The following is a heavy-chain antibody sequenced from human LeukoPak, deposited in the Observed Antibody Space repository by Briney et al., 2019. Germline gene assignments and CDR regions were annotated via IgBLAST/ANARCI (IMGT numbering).Heavy chain of an antibody. V-gene: IGHV3-30*18. CDR2: ISYDGSNK. J-gene: IGHJ4*02. D-gene: IGHD1-26*01. Sequence: PGGSLRLSCAASGFTFSSYGMHWVRQAPGKGLEWVAVISYDGSNKYYADSVKGRFIISRDNSKNTLYLQMNSLRAEDTAVYYCAKSGREGATNYWGQGTLVTVSS. CDR3: AKSGREGATNY. CDR1: GFTFSSYG.